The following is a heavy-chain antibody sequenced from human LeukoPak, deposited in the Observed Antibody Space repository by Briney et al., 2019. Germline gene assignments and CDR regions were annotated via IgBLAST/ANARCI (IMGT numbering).Heavy chain of an antibody. Sequence: SETLSPTCAVYGGSFSGYYWSWIRQPPGKGLEWIGEINHSGSTNYNPSLKSRVTISVDTSKNQFSLKLSSVTAADTAVYYCARGSHYYYGSGTPRGGYYFDYWGQGTLVTVSS. CDR3: ARGSHYYYGSGTPRGGYYFDY. CDR1: GGSFSGYY. V-gene: IGHV4-34*01. D-gene: IGHD3-10*01. CDR2: INHSGST. J-gene: IGHJ4*02.